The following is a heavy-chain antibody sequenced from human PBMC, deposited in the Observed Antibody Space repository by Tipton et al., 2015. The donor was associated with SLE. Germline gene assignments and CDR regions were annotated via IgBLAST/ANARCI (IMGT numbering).Heavy chain of an antibody. CDR3: AREDHGMDV. CDR2: ISSSSSYI. V-gene: IGHV3-21*01. CDR1: GLTFSNYA. J-gene: IGHJ6*02. Sequence: SLRLSCVGSGLTFSNYAMDWVRQAPGKGLEWVSSISSSSSYIYYADSVKGRFTISRDNAKNSLYLQMNSLRAEDTAVYYCAREDHGMDVWGQGTTVTVSS.